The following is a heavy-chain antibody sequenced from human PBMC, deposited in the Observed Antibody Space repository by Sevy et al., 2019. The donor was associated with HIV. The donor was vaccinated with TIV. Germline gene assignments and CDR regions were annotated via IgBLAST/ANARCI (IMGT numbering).Heavy chain of an antibody. D-gene: IGHD1-26*01. V-gene: IGHV3-9*01. CDR3: AKVFRSWNYYYGMDV. J-gene: IGHJ6*02. CDR2: ISWNSGSI. CDR1: GFTFDDYA. Sequence: GGSLRLSCAASGFTFDDYAMHWVRQAPGKGLEWVSGISWNSGSIGYADSVKGRFTISRDNAKNSLYLQMNSLRAEDTALYYGAKVFRSWNYYYGMDVWGQGTTVTVSS.